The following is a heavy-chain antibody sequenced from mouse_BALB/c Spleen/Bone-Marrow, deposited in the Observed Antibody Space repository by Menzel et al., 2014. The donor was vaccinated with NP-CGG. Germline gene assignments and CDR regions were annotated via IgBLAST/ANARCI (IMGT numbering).Heavy chain of an antibody. CDR2: IRNKAYGYTT. D-gene: IGHD1-1*01. CDR3: AREIGGLLFDS. CDR1: GFTFTDYY. V-gene: IGHV7-3*02. Sequence: EVKLMESGGGLVQPGGSLRLSCATSGFTFTDYYMNWVRQPPGKALEWVAFIRNKAYGYTTEYSASVKGRFTISRDNSQSILYPQMNPLRAEDRSPYYCAREIGGLLFDSWGQGTTLTVFS. J-gene: IGHJ2*01.